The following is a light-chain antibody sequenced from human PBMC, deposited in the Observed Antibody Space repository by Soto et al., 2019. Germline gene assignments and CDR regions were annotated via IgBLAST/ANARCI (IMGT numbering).Light chain of an antibody. V-gene: IGLV2-14*01. CDR1: SSDIGRYNF. Sequence: QSVLTQPASMSGSPGQSITISCTGTSSDIGRYNFVSWYQHHPGKAPKLIIYEATKRPSGVSCRFSGSKSGNTASLTISGLQAEDEADYYCTSYTITSPYVFGTGTKLTVL. J-gene: IGLJ1*01. CDR2: EAT. CDR3: TSYTITSPYV.